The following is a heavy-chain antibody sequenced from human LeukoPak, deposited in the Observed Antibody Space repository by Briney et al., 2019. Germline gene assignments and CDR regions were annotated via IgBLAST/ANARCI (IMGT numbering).Heavy chain of an antibody. CDR1: GYTFTSYY. CDR2: INPSGGST. D-gene: IGHD3-3*01. J-gene: IGHJ5*02. Sequence: ASVKVSCKASGYTFTSYYMHWVRQAPGQGLEWMGIINPSGGSTSYAQKFQGRVTMTRDMSTSTVYMKLSSLRSEDTAVYYCARSTIFGVVPTRWFDPWGQGTLVTVSS. V-gene: IGHV1-46*01. CDR3: ARSTIFGVVPTRWFDP.